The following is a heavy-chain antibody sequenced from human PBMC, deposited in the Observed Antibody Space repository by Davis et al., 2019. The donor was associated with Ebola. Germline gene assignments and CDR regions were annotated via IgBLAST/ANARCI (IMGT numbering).Heavy chain of an antibody. CDR3: SRGATDFDF. J-gene: IGHJ4*02. Sequence: PGGSLRLSCAASGFTFSNYNMNWVRRAPGKGLEWVSSISTTSSSIYYADSVKGRFTVSRDNAKNSLYLQLNSLSAEDTAVYFCSRGATDFDFWGQGTLVTVSS. CDR1: GFTFSNYN. CDR2: ISTTSSSI. D-gene: IGHD1-26*01. V-gene: IGHV3-21*01.